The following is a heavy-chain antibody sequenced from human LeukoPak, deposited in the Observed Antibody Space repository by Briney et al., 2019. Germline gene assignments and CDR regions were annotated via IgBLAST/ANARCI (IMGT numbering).Heavy chain of an antibody. CDR1: GYTFTSYA. J-gene: IGHJ5*02. CDR3: ARVDQDIVVGPAFDP. V-gene: IGHV1-3*01. D-gene: IGHD2-2*01. Sequence: ASVKVSCKASGYTFTSYAMHWVRQAPGQRLEWMGWINAGNGNTKYSQKFQGRVTITRDTSASTAYVEPSSLRSEDTAVYYCARVDQDIVVGPAFDPWGQGTLVTVSS. CDR2: INAGNGNT.